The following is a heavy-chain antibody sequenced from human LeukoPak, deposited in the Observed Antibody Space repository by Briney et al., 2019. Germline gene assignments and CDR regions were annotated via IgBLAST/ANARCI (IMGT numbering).Heavy chain of an antibody. CDR3: ARSFSGSYYFDY. J-gene: IGHJ4*02. CDR1: GGSISSSSYY. Sequence: SETLSLTCTVSGGSISSSSYYWGWIRQPPGKGLEWIGSIYYSGSTNYNPSLKSRVTISVDTSKNQFSLKLSSVTAADTAVYYCARSFSGSYYFDYWGQGTLVTVSS. CDR2: IYYSGST. V-gene: IGHV4-39*07. D-gene: IGHD3-10*01.